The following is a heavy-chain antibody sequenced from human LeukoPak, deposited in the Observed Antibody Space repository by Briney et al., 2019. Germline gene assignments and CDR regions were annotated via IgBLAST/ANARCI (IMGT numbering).Heavy chain of an antibody. J-gene: IGHJ3*02. CDR2: INHRGST. V-gene: IGHV4-34*01. Sequence: SETLSLTCAVYGGSFSVYYWTWIRQPPGKGLEWIGEINHRGSTHYNPSLKSRVTISVDTSKKQFSLKLSSVTAADTAVYYCATYSTGFDIWGQGTVVTVSS. CDR3: ATYSTGFDI. CDR1: GGSFSVYY. D-gene: IGHD6-19*01.